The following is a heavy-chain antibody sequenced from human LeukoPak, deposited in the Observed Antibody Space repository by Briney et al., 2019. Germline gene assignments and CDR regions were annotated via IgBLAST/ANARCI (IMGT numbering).Heavy chain of an antibody. D-gene: IGHD2-15*01. CDR3: ASTGANLGYCSGGSCYSNDY. V-gene: IGHV4-39*01. CDR1: GGSISSSSYY. Sequence: SETLSLTCTVSGGSISSSSYYWGWIRQPPGKGLEWIGSIYYSGSTYYNPSLKSRVTISVDTSKNQFSLKLSSVTAADTAVYYCASTGANLGYCSGGSCYSNDYWGQGTLVTVSS. J-gene: IGHJ4*02. CDR2: IYYSGST.